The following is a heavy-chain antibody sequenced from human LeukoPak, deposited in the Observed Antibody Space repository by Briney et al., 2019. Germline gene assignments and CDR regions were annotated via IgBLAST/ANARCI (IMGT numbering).Heavy chain of an antibody. D-gene: IGHD2-15*01. Sequence: ASVEVSCKASGYTFTSYGISWVRQAPGQGLEWMGWISAYNGNTNYAQKLQGRVTMTTDTSTSTAYMELRSLRPDDTAVYYCARGYCSGGSCYPMGYWGQGTLVTVSS. CDR2: ISAYNGNT. CDR1: GYTFTSYG. J-gene: IGHJ4*02. CDR3: ARGYCSGGSCYPMGY. V-gene: IGHV1-18*01.